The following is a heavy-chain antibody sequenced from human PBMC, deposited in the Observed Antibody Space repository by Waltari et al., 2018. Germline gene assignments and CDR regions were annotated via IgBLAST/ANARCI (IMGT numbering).Heavy chain of an antibody. CDR2: INPNSGGT. Sequence: QVQLVQSGTEVKKPGASVKVSCKASGYTFTGYYMHWVRQAPGQGLEWMGWINPNSGGTNYAQKFQGRVTMTRDTSISTAYMELSRLRSDDTTVYYCARKVEMATINWYFDLWGRGTLVTVSS. CDR3: ARKVEMATINWYFDL. J-gene: IGHJ2*01. V-gene: IGHV1-2*02. CDR1: GYTFTGYY. D-gene: IGHD5-12*01.